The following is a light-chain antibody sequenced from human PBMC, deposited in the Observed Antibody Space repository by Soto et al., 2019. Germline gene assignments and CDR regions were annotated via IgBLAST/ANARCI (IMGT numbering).Light chain of an antibody. CDR2: DVS. CDR3: SSYTSGISPYV. CDR1: SSDVGSYNY. V-gene: IGLV2-14*01. Sequence: QSALTQPASVSGSPGQSITISCTGTSSDVGSYNYVSWYQHHPGKAPKLMIYDVSNRPSGVFNRFSGSKSANTASLTISGLQADDEADYYCSSYTSGISPYVFGTGTKLTVL. J-gene: IGLJ1*01.